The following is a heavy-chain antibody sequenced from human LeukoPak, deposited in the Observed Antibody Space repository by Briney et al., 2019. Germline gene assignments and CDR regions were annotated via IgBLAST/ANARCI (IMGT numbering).Heavy chain of an antibody. J-gene: IGHJ4*02. D-gene: IGHD6-13*01. CDR3: ARDFYSSRLDY. CDR1: GFTFSSYW. CDR2: IKQDGSEK. Sequence: GGSLRLSCAASGFTFSSYWMSWVRQAPGKGLEWVANIKQDGSEKCYVDSVKGRFTISRDNAKNSLYLQMNSLRAEDTAVYYCARDFYSSRLDYWGQGTLVTVSS. V-gene: IGHV3-7*01.